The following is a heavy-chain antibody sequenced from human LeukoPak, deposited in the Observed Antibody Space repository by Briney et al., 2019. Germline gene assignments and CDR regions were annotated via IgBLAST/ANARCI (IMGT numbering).Heavy chain of an antibody. CDR3: ARESVTIVVVPAATRDYYYYGMDV. CDR2: ISSSSSTI. D-gene: IGHD2-2*01. J-gene: IGHJ6*02. CDR1: GFTFSSYS. V-gene: IGHV3-48*01. Sequence: PGGSLRLSCAASGFTFSSYSMNWVRQAPGKGLEWVSYISSSSSTIYYADSVEGRFTISRDSAKNSLYLQMNSLRAEDTAVYYCARESVTIVVVPAATRDYYYYGMDVWGQGTTVTVSS.